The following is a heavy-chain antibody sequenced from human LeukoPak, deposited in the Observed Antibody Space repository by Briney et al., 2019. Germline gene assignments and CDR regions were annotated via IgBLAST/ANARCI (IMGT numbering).Heavy chain of an antibody. CDR3: AKLYYDILTGYPHYYYYGMDV. V-gene: IGHV3-23*01. CDR2: ISGSGGST. CDR1: GFTFSSYA. D-gene: IGHD3-9*01. Sequence: GGFLRLSCAASGFTFSSYAVSWVRQAPGKGLEWVSAISGSGGSTYYADSVKGRFTISRDNSKNTLYLQMNSLRAEDTAVYYCAKLYYDILTGYPHYYYYGMDVWGQGTTVTVSS. J-gene: IGHJ6*02.